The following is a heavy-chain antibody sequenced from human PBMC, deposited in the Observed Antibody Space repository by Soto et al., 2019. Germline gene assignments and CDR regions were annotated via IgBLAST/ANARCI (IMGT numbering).Heavy chain of an antibody. CDR1: GFTFGDYA. V-gene: IGHV3-49*03. Sequence: PGGSLRLSCPTSGFTFGDYAMSWFRQAPGKGLEWIGYIRSKTYGGTTEYAASVKGRFTISRDDSKRVANLQMNSLESEDTAVYYCARRKYLDYWGQGTLVTVSS. CDR2: IRSKTYGGTT. CDR3: ARRKYLDY. J-gene: IGHJ4*02.